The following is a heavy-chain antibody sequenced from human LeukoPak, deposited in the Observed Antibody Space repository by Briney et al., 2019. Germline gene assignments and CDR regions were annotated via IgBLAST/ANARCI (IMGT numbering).Heavy chain of an antibody. J-gene: IGHJ4*02. V-gene: IGHV1-3*01. CDR3: ARAKSGWYVGY. CDR1: GYTFTSYA. D-gene: IGHD6-19*01. CDR2: INAGNGNT. Sequence: ASVKVSCKASGYTFTSYAMHWVRQAPGQRLEWMGWINAGNGNTKYSQKFQGRVTITRDTSASTAYMELSSLRSDDTAVYYCARAKSGWYVGYWGQGTLVTVSS.